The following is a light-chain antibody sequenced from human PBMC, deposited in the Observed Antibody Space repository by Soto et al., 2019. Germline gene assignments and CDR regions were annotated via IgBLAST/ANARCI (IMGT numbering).Light chain of an antibody. CDR2: GAS. J-gene: IGKJ1*01. Sequence: ETTLTQSPATLSASLGERVTLSCRATQTVTYNLAWYQQKPGQAPRLLIYGASTRPTGVPARFSGRGSGTEFTLTITSLQSEDFAVYYCQQYNDWLWTFGQGTKVDIK. V-gene: IGKV3-15*01. CDR1: QTVTYN. CDR3: QQYNDWLWT.